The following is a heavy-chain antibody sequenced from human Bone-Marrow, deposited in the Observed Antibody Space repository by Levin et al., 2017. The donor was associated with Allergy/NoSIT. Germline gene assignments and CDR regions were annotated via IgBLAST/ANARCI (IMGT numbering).Heavy chain of an antibody. J-gene: IGHJ4*02. V-gene: IGHV3-30*02. CDR1: GFSFSRYA. CDR2: TLLDGSRS. Sequence: GGSLRLSCAASGFSFSRYAMNWVRRAPGKGLEWVANTLLDGSRSWYGDSLRGRCTISRDNSKNILYLEMNDLRPEDTAVYYCSTWGFKLGVDYWGQGIMVTVSS. D-gene: IGHD3-16*01. CDR3: STWGFKLGVDY.